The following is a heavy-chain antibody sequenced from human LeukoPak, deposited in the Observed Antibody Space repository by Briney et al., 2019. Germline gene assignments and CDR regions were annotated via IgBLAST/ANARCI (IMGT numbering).Heavy chain of an antibody. Sequence: SETLSLTCGVSGGSISNTNWWTWVRQPPGKGLEWIGEIYHSGSTNYNPSLKSRVTISVDKSKNQFSLKLSSVTAADTAVYYCARTSRINMVLDPWGQGTLVTVSS. J-gene: IGHJ5*02. D-gene: IGHD3-10*01. V-gene: IGHV4/OR15-8*01. CDR2: IYHSGST. CDR3: ARTSRINMVLDP. CDR1: GGSISNTNW.